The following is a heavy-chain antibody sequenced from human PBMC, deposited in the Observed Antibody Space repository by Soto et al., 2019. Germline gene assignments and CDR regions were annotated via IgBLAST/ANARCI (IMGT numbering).Heavy chain of an antibody. Sequence: QVHLQESGPGVAKTSETLSLTCTVSGGSINNYYWSWIRQPAGKGLEWIGRIYPSGNTNYNPSLKSRVIMSVDTSKDQFSLKLNSVTAADTAVYYCARGSLTMDVWGQGTTVTVSS. J-gene: IGHJ6*02. CDR1: GGSINNYY. V-gene: IGHV4-4*07. CDR2: IYPSGNT. D-gene: IGHD3-10*01. CDR3: ARGSLTMDV.